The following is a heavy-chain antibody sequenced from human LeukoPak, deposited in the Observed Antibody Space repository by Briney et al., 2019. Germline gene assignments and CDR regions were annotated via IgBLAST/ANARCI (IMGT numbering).Heavy chain of an antibody. CDR2: SNSDGSST. CDR1: GFTFSSYW. J-gene: IGHJ6*02. Sequence: GGSLRLSCAASGFTFSSYWMHWVRQAPGKGLVWVSRSNSDGSSTSYADSVKGRFTISRDNSKNTLYPQMSSLRAEDTAVYYCVKGGSPSYCSSTSCSYNYYGMDVWGQGTTVTVSS. CDR3: VKGGSPSYCSSTSCSYNYYGMDV. V-gene: IGHV3-74*01. D-gene: IGHD2-2*01.